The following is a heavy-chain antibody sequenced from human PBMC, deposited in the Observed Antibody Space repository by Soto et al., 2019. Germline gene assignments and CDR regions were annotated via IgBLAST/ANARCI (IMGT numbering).Heavy chain of an antibody. Sequence: GGALRLSCAASGFTFSSYSMNWVRQAPGKGLEWVSSISSSSSYIYYADSVKGRFTISRDNAKNSLYLQMNSLRAEDTAVYYCSRDPGYSYGSVFDYWGQGTLVTVSS. J-gene: IGHJ4*02. CDR3: SRDPGYSYGSVFDY. CDR1: GFTFSSYS. V-gene: IGHV3-21*01. CDR2: ISSSSSYI. D-gene: IGHD5-18*01.